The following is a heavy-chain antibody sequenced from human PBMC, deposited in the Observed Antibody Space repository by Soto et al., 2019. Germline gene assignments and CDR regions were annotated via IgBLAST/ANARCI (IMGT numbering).Heavy chain of an antibody. CDR3: AIAGTGWYWFDP. Sequence: EVQLVESGGGLVQPGGSLRLSCAASGFTFSSYWMHWVRQVPGKGLVWVSRLNYDGSTTTYADSVTGRFTISRDNARNTLYLQMNSLRADDTAVYYCAIAGTGWYWFDPWGQGTLVTVSS. V-gene: IGHV3-74*03. CDR2: LNYDGSTT. D-gene: IGHD6-19*01. CDR1: GFTFSSYW. J-gene: IGHJ5*02.